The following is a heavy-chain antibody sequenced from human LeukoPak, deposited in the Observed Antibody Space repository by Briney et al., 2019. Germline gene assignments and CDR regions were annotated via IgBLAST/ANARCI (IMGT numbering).Heavy chain of an antibody. CDR3: VRGMGVSMLYYFDY. J-gene: IGHJ4*02. V-gene: IGHV3-53*05. D-gene: IGHD3-10*01. Sequence: GGSLRLSCAASGLSVSGNYMSWVRQAPGKWLEWVSVLYSDGTTYYADSVKGRFTISRDNSKNTLYLQMNSLRAEDTAVYYCVRGMGVSMLYYFDYWGQGTLVTVSS. CDR2: LYSDGTT. CDR1: GLSVSGNY.